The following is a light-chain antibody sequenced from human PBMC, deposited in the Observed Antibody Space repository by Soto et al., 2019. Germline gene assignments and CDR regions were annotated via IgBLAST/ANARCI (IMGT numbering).Light chain of an antibody. CDR2: GAS. Sequence: EIVLTQSPGTLSLSPGERATLSCRASQSISSSYLAWYQQKPGQAPRLLIYGASSRATRIPDRFSGSGSGTDFTLTISRLEPEDFAVYYCQHYGTSLFTFGPGTKVDIK. J-gene: IGKJ3*01. CDR1: QSISSSY. V-gene: IGKV3-20*01. CDR3: QHYGTSLFT.